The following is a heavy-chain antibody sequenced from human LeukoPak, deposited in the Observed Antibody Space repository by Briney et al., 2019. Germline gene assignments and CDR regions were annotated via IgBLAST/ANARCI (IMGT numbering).Heavy chain of an antibody. Sequence: SQTLSLTCAISGDSVSSNSAAWNWLRQSPSRGLEWLGRTYYRSKWYNDYAVSVKSRITINPDTSKNQFSLQLNSVTPEDTAVYYCARDPTPRGSSSFDYWGQGTLVTVSS. V-gene: IGHV6-1*01. CDR2: TYYRSKWYN. J-gene: IGHJ4*02. CDR1: GDSVSSNSAA. D-gene: IGHD6-6*01. CDR3: ARDPTPRGSSSFDY.